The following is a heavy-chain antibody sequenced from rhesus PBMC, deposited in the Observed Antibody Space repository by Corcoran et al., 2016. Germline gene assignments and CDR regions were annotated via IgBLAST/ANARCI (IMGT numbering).Heavy chain of an antibody. D-gene: IGHD2-39*02. V-gene: IGHV4-143*01. CDR2: VYGNYGRP. CDR1: GGSISGYYN. CDR3: ARQGYTDHLGGLDS. J-gene: IGHJ6*01. Sequence: QVQLQESGPGLVKPSETLSLTCTVSGGSISGYYNWNWIRQSPGKGLGWSGAVYGNYGRPHYHPSLKSRVTISKDTSKNRFSLGLTSVTAADTAVYYCARQGYTDHLGGLDSWGQGVVVTVSS.